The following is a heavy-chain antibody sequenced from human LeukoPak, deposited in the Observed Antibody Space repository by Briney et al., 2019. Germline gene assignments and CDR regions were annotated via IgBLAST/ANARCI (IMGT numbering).Heavy chain of an antibody. CDR3: ARDQHYDSSGYLHYYCYGMDV. CDR1: GFTFSSYS. D-gene: IGHD3-22*01. CDR2: ISSSSSYI. Sequence: GGSLRLSCAASGFTFSSYSMNWVRQAPGKGLEWVSSISSSSSYIYYADSVKGRFTISRDNAKNSLYLQMNSLRAEDTAVYYCARDQHYDSSGYLHYYCYGMDVWGQGTTVTVSS. V-gene: IGHV3-21*01. J-gene: IGHJ6*02.